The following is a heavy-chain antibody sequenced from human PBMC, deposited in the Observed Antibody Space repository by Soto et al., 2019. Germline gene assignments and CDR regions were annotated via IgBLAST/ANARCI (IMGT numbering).Heavy chain of an antibody. CDR2: ISAYNGNT. J-gene: IGHJ5*02. CDR1: GYTFTSYG. V-gene: IGHV1-18*01. CDR3: ARRVAVAGTGWFDP. D-gene: IGHD6-19*01. Sequence: EASVKVSCKASGYTFTSYGISWVQQAPGQGLEWMGWISAYNGNTNYAQKLQGRVTMATDTSTSTAYMELRSLRSDDTAVYYCARRVAVAGTGWFDPWGQGTLVTVSS.